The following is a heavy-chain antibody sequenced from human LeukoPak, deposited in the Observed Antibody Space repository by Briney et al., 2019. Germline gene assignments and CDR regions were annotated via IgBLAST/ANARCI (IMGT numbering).Heavy chain of an antibody. CDR2: IYYSGST. CDR1: GGSISSYY. CDR3: ARVGGTNYYYYGMDV. J-gene: IGHJ6*02. Sequence: SETLSLTCTVSGGSISSYYWSWIRQPPGKGLEWIGYIYYSGSTNYNPSLKSRVTISVDTSKNQFSLKLNSLTAADTAMYYCARVGGTNYYYYGMDVWGQGTTATVSS. V-gene: IGHV4-59*01.